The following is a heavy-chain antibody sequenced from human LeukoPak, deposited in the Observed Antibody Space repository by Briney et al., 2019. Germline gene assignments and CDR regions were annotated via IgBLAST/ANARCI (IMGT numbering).Heavy chain of an antibody. D-gene: IGHD3-9*01. CDR3: ARVRFRYFEPFDY. CDR2: IRKSDGST. V-gene: IGHV3-23*01. CDR1: GFSVNTYT. Sequence: GGSLRLSCAASGFSVNTYTMYWVRQAPGKGLEWVSGIRKSDGSTYYADSVKGRYTISRDNSKNTLYLQMNSLRAEDTAVYYCARVRFRYFEPFDYWGREPWSPSPQ. J-gene: IGHJ4*02.